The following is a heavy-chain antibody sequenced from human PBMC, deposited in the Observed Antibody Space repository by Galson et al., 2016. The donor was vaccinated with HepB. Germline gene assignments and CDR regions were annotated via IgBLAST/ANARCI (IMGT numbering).Heavy chain of an antibody. CDR3: ARLLVGSDYALDI. Sequence: SLRLSCAVSGFTFSSYSMNWVRQAPGKGLEWVSYISITGKTMYYGDSVKGRFTISRDNAKNSLYLQMNSLRGEDTATYYCARLLVGSDYALDIWGQGTLVTVSP. V-gene: IGHV3-48*01. CDR2: ISITGKTM. CDR1: GFTFSSYS. D-gene: IGHD4-17*01. J-gene: IGHJ4*02.